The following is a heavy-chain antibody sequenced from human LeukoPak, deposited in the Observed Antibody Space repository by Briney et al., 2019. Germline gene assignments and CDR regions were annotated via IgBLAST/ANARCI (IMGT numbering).Heavy chain of an antibody. CDR2: IHYSGST. J-gene: IGHJ4*02. V-gene: IGHV4-59*01. Sequence: PSETLSLTCTVSGGSISGYWWSWFRQPPGKGLEYIGYIHYSGSTNYNPSLMSRVTISVDTSKNQFSLKLTTVTAADTAVYYCARGGEWMAHWGQGTLVTVSS. CDR1: GGSISGYW. D-gene: IGHD6-19*01. CDR3: ARGGEWMAH.